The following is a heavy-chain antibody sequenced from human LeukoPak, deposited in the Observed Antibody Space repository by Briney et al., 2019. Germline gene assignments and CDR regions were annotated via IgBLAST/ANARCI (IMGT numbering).Heavy chain of an antibody. Sequence: PGGSLRLSRAASGFTFSNFWLHWVRQAPGKGLEWVSRITSDGSNINYADSVQGRFTISRDNAKNTLYLQMNGLRAEDTAVYYCARGGHPSFDYWGQGALVTVSS. J-gene: IGHJ4*02. D-gene: IGHD3-16*01. CDR2: ITSDGSNI. CDR1: GFTFSNFW. CDR3: ARGGHPSFDY. V-gene: IGHV3-74*01.